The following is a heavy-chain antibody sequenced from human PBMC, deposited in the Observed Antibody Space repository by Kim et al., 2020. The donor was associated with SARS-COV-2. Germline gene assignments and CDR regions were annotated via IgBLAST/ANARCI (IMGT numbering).Heavy chain of an antibody. CDR3: ARDGSGSYGDFTYYYGMDV. D-gene: IGHD1-26*01. CDR1: GFTFSSYS. Sequence: GGSLRLSCAASGFTFSSYSMNWVRQAPGKGLEWVSSISSSSSYIYYADSVKGRFTISRDNAKNSLYLQMNSLRAEDTAVYYCARDGSGSYGDFTYYYGMDVWGQGTTVTVSS. J-gene: IGHJ6*02. CDR2: ISSSSSYI. V-gene: IGHV3-21*01.